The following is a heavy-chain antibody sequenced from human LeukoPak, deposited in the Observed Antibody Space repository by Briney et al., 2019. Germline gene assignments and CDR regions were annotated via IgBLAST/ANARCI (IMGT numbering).Heavy chain of an antibody. J-gene: IGHJ4*02. V-gene: IGHV3-30*18. Sequence: GGSLRLSCAGSGFTFNTHTMHWVRQAPGKGLEWVAVISYDGYNKYYGDSVKGRCTIPRDNSKNTLYLQMNSLTTEDSAVYYCIKEKNCGRECYFFDSWGQGALVTVSS. CDR1: GFTFNTHT. CDR2: ISYDGYNK. CDR3: IKEKNCGRECYFFDS. D-gene: IGHD2-21*01.